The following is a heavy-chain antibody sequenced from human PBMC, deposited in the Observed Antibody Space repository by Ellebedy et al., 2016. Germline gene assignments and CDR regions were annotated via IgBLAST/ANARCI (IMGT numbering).Heavy chain of an antibody. J-gene: IGHJ4*02. CDR2: ISGGRDYI. Sequence: GESLKISXVASGFPFSSSWMSWVRQAPGKGLEWVSSISGGRDYIYYADSMKGRFTISRDNARNSLFLQMNSLRDEDTAVYYCAKSGESAYYFDFWGQGTPVTVSS. CDR3: AKSGESAYYFDF. D-gene: IGHD3-10*01. CDR1: GFPFSSSW. V-gene: IGHV3-21*01.